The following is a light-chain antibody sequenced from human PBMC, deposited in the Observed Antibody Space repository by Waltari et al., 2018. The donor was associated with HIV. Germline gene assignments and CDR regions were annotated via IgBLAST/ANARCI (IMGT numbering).Light chain of an antibody. CDR3: YSTDNADDPV. CDR2: EDN. V-gene: IGLV3-10*01. CDR1: SLSRKY. Sequence: SYELTQPPSVSVSPGQTARITCSGDSLSRKYAYWYQQKSGRAPVLVIYEDNKRPAGIPGRFSASTSGTMATLTINGVQVEDEADYHCYSTDNADDPVFGGGTKLTVL. J-gene: IGLJ2*01.